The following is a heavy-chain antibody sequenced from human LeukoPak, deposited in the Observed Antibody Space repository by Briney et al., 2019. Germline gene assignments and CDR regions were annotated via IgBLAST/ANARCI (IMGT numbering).Heavy chain of an antibody. CDR1: GFTFSSYS. CDR2: ISSSSSYI. J-gene: IGHJ4*02. CDR3: ATPLDYYDSSGYHQGGD. D-gene: IGHD3-22*01. Sequence: GGSLRLSCAASGFTFSSYSMNWVRQAPGKGLEWVSSISSSSSYIYYADSVKGRFTISRDNAKNSLYLQMNSLRAEDTAVYYCATPLDYYDSSGYHQGGDWGQGTLVTVSS. V-gene: IGHV3-21*01.